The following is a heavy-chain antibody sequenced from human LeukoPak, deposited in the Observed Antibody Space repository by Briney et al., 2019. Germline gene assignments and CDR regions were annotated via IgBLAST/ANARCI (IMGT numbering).Heavy chain of an antibody. CDR1: GGSISSGGYY. CDR3: ARLRRGWFDP. J-gene: IGHJ5*02. CDR2: INHSGST. D-gene: IGHD3-16*01. Sequence: PSQTLSLTCTVSGGSISSGGYYWSWIRQPPGKGLEWIGEINHSGSTNYNPSLKSRITISVDTSKNQFSLKLSSVTAADTAVYYCARLRRGWFDPWGQGTLVTVSS. V-gene: IGHV4-30-2*01.